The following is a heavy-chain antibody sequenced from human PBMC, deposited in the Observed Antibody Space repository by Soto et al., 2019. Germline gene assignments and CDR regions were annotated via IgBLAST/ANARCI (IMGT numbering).Heavy chain of an antibody. CDR2: ISYDGSNK. CDR3: ARGLYSSSDFDY. CDR1: GFTFSSYG. Sequence: QVQLVESGGGVVQPGRSLRLSCAASGFTFSSYGMHWVRQAPGKGLEWVAVISYDGSNKYYADSVKGRFTISRDNSKNTLYLQMNSLRAEDTAVYYCARGLYSSSDFDYWGQGTLVTVSS. J-gene: IGHJ4*02. V-gene: IGHV3-30*03. D-gene: IGHD6-13*01.